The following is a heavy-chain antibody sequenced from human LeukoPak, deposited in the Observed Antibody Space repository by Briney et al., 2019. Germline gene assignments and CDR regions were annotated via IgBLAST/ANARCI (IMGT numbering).Heavy chain of an antibody. CDR1: GGSISSSSYY. Sequence: PSETLSLTCTVSGGSISSSSYYCGWIRQPPGKGLEWIGSIYYSGNTYYNPSLKSRVTISVDKSKNQFSLRLSSVTAADTAVYYCARHREDIVVVPFDYWGQGTLVTVPS. J-gene: IGHJ4*02. CDR2: IYYSGNT. CDR3: ARHREDIVVVPFDY. V-gene: IGHV4-39*01. D-gene: IGHD2-2*01.